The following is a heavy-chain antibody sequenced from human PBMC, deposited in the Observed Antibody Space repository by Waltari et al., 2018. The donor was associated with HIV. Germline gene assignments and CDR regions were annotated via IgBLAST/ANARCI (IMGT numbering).Heavy chain of an antibody. Sequence: QVQLVASGGGVVQPGGSLRLFCAASGFTFSNFALHWVRQAPGKGLEWVAVIWYDGENKYYADSVKGRFTISRDNSKNTLYLQMNSLRVEDTAVYYCARGGYYYDISGYYHYWGQGTLVTVSS. V-gene: IGHV3-33*01. D-gene: IGHD3-22*01. CDR3: ARGGYYYDISGYYHY. CDR1: GFTFSNFA. CDR2: IWYDGENK. J-gene: IGHJ4*02.